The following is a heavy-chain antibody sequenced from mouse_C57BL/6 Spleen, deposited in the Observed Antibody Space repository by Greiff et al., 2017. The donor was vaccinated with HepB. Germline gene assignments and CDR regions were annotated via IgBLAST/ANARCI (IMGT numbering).Heavy chain of an antibody. Sequence: VQRVESGAELMKPGASVKLSCKASGYTFTGYWIEWVKQRPGHGLEWIGEILPGSGSTNYNEKFKGKATFTAEKSSNTAYMQLSSLTTEDSAIYYCARMSSGPWFAYWGQGTLVTVSA. D-gene: IGHD3-1*01. J-gene: IGHJ3*01. V-gene: IGHV1-9*01. CDR1: GYTFTGYW. CDR3: ARMSSGPWFAY. CDR2: ILPGSGST.